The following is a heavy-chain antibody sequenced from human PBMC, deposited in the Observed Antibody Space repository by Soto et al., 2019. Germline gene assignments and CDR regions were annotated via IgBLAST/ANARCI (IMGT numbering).Heavy chain of an antibody. CDR3: ARDAPTIAAQDDY. V-gene: IGHV1-18*01. D-gene: IGHD6-13*01. CDR1: GYTFTSYG. J-gene: IGHJ4*02. Sequence: VKKPGASVKVSCKASGYTFTSYGISWVRQAPGQGLEWMGWISAYNGHTNYAQKLQGRVTMTRATSTSTAYRELRSLSSYDTAVYYCARDAPTIAAQDDYLGQGTLVTVSS. CDR2: ISAYNGHT.